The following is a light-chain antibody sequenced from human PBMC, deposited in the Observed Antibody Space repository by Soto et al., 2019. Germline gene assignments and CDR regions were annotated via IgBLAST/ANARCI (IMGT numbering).Light chain of an antibody. J-gene: IGKJ2*01. V-gene: IGKV1-39*01. CDR3: QQSHSIPYT. CDR1: QTISSY. Sequence: DIQMTQSPSSLSASVGDRVTITCRASQTISSYLNWYQQKPGKAPKLLIYAASSWQSGVPSRFSGSGSGTDFTLTISSLQPEDFATYYCQQSHSIPYTFGQGTKLEIK. CDR2: AAS.